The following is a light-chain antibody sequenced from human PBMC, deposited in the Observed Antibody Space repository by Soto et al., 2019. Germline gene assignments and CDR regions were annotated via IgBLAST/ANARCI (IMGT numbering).Light chain of an antibody. CDR1: SGDVGSYNL. CDR3: CSYAGSSTFEYV. V-gene: IGLV2-23*02. Sequence: QSVLTQPASASGSPGQSITISCTGTSGDVGSYNLVSWYQQHPGKAPKLMIYEVSKRPSGVSNRFSGSKSGNTASLTISGLQAEDEADYYCCSYAGSSTFEYVFGTGTKVTVL. CDR2: EVS. J-gene: IGLJ1*01.